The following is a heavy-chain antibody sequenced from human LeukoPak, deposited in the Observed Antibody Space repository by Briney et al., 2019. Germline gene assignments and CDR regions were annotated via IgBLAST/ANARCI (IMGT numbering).Heavy chain of an antibody. J-gene: IGHJ5*02. CDR1: GYSFTSYW. D-gene: IGHD3-9*01. CDR2: IYPGDSDT. Sequence: HGESLKISCKGSGYSFTSYWIGWVRQMPGKGPEWMGIIYPGDSDTRYSPSFQGQVTISADKSISTAYLQWSSLKASDTAMYYCARGPKNYDILTGYYVPPPNWFDPWGQGTLVTVSS. V-gene: IGHV5-51*01. CDR3: ARGPKNYDILTGYYVPPPNWFDP.